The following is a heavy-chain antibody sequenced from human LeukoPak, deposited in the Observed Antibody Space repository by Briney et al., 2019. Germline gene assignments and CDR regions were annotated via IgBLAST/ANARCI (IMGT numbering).Heavy chain of an antibody. D-gene: IGHD4-23*01. CDR3: ARAVDYGGNLDY. CDR1: GFTFDDYA. V-gene: IGHV3-9*01. CDR2: ISWNSGSI. J-gene: IGHJ4*02. Sequence: GGSLRLSCAASGFTFDDYAMHWVRQAPGKGLEWVSGISWNSGSIGYADSVKGRFTISRDNAKNSLYLQMNSLRAEDTAVYYCARAVDYGGNLDYWGQGTLVTVSS.